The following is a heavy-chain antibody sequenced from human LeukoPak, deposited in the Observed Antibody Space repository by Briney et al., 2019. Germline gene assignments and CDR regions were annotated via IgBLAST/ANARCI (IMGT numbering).Heavy chain of an antibody. Sequence: PSETLSLTCTVSGGSISSSSYYWGWIRQPPGKGLEWIGSIYYSGSTNYNPSLKSRVTISVDTSKNQFSLKLSSVTAADTAVYYCARGTSIVDSSGWYGHHWFDPWGQGTLVTVSS. CDR3: ARGTSIVDSSGWYGHHWFDP. D-gene: IGHD6-19*01. CDR1: GGSISSSSYY. J-gene: IGHJ5*02. CDR2: IYYSGST. V-gene: IGHV4-39*07.